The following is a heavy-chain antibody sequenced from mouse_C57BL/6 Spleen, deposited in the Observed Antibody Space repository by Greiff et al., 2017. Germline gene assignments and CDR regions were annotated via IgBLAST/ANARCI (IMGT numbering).Heavy chain of an antibody. J-gene: IGHJ3*01. D-gene: IGHD2-4*01. Sequence: QVQLQQPGAELVKPGASVKLSCKASGYTFTSYWMQWVKQRPGQGLEWIGEIDPSDSYTNYNQQFKGKATLTVDTSSSTAYMQLRSRTSEDSAVYYCARWGLRAWFAYWGQGTLVTVSA. V-gene: IGHV1-50*01. CDR2: IDPSDSYT. CDR3: ARWGLRAWFAY. CDR1: GYTFTSYW.